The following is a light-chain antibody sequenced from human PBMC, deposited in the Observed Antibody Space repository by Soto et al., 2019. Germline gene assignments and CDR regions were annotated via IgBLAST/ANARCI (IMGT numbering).Light chain of an antibody. J-gene: IGKJ1*01. CDR3: HQYHILPWT. V-gene: IGKV4-1*01. Sequence: DIVMTQSPDSLAVSLDERATINCKSSRNVLYSANNKNYLAWYQQKPGQPPKLLIYWASTRESGVPDRFSGSGSGTDFTLTISSLQAEDVAVYYCHQYHILPWTFGQGTKVEIK. CDR2: WAS. CDR1: RNVLYSANNKNY.